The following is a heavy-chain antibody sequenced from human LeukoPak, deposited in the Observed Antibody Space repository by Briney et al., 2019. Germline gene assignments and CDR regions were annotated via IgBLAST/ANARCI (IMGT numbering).Heavy chain of an antibody. CDR1: GFTFSNAW. J-gene: IGHJ4*02. D-gene: IGHD6-6*01. CDR3: AKDPYSSSGYYFDY. Sequence: GGSLRLSCAASGFTFSNAWMSWVRQAPGKGLEWVGRIKSKTDGGTTDYAAPVKGRFTISRDDSKNTLYLQMNSLRAEDTAVYYCAKDPYSSSGYYFDYWGQGTLVTVSS. V-gene: IGHV3-15*01. CDR2: IKSKTDGGTT.